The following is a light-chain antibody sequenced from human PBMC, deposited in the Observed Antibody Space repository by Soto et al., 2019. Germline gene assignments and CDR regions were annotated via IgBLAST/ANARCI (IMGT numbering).Light chain of an antibody. Sequence: DIQITQSPSTPPASVGDRVTITCRASQSISNWLAWYQQKPGKAPKLLIFKASSLESGVPSRFSGSGSETEFTLTISSLQPDDFAMYYCQQYNSYPSTFGQGTKVDI. CDR2: KAS. V-gene: IGKV1-5*03. CDR1: QSISNW. CDR3: QQYNSYPST. J-gene: IGKJ1*01.